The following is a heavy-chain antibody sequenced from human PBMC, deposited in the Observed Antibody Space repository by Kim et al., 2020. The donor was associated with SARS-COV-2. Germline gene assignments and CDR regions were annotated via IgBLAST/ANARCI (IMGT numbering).Heavy chain of an antibody. J-gene: IGHJ2*01. Sequence: GGPLRLSCAASGFTFSRTWMYWVRQAPGKGLVWISRINTDGSSITYADSVKGRFTISRDNAKNTLHLQMNTLTAEDTAVYYCAKVGVDWFFDLWGRGTLVTVSS. V-gene: IGHV3-74*03. CDR2: INTDGSSI. D-gene: IGHD2-8*01. CDR3: AKVGVDWFFDL. CDR1: GFTFSRTW.